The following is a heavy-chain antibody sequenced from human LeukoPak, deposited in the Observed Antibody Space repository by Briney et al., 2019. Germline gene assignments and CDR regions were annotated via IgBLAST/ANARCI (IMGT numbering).Heavy chain of an antibody. CDR2: IHPSGMS. CDR3: SKGLDSRKLGY. CDR1: AASFTSDDQY. Sequence: SQTLSLTCTVSAASFTSDDQYWNWIRQSPGKGLEWIGSIHPSGMSYNNPSLESRVTMSRDTSKKQFSLNLNTVTASDTAVYFCSKGLDSRKLGYWGQGILVTVSS. V-gene: IGHV4-31*03. J-gene: IGHJ4*02. D-gene: IGHD3-22*01.